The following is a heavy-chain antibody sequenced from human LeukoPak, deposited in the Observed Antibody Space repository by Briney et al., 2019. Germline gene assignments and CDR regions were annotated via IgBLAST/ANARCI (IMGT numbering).Heavy chain of an antibody. CDR3: ARKDGGY. CDR2: IYSSGST. D-gene: IGHD3-10*01. J-gene: IGHJ4*02. CDR1: GASISAFH. Sequence: SETLFLTCTVSGASISAFHWTWFRQPAGKGLEWIGLIYSSGSTLFNPSLKSRVAMSVDLTKNQLSLKLTSVTAADTAMYYCARKDGGYWGRGTLVTVSS. V-gene: IGHV4-4*07.